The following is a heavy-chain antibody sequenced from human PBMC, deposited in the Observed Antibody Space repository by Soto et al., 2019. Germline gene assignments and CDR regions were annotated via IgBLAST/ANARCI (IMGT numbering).Heavy chain of an antibody. D-gene: IGHD1-7*01. Sequence: SETLSLTCTVSGGSISTYYWSWIRQSPGKGLEWIGYVHYSGTTDYNPSLRGRVTISMDTSRNQFSLKLYSVTAADTAVYYCARLNFDLIDYYYNDYWGRGTLVTVSSGKPFSQTLSLTCARVSWNYVYIHYWGQGTLVTVSS. J-gene: IGHJ4*02. CDR1: GGSISTYY. CDR3: ARLNFDLIDYYYNDYWGRGTLVTVSSGKPFSQTLSLTCARVSWNYVYIHY. CDR2: VHYSGTT. V-gene: IGHV4-59*08.